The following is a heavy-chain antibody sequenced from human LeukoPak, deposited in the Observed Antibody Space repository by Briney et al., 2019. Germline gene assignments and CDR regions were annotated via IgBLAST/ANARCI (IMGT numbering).Heavy chain of an antibody. V-gene: IGHV5-51*01. CDR2: IYPGDSDI. CDR3: ARTNGYSSSSAFDP. CDR1: GYIFTSYW. Sequence: GESLKISCKGSGYIFTSYWIGWVRQMPGKGLEWTGIIYPGDSDIRYSPSFQGQVTISADKSINTAYLQWSSLKASDTAMYYCARTNGYSSSSAFDPWGQGTLVTVSS. J-gene: IGHJ5*02. D-gene: IGHD6-6*01.